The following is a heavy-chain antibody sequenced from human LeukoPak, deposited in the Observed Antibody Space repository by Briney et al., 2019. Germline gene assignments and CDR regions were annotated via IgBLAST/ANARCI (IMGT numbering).Heavy chain of an antibody. CDR2: INPNSGGT. CDR3: ARLRLQGRGGFDY. Sequence: ASVKVSCKASGYGLSDYSIHWVRQAPGQGLEWVGWINPNSGGTNYAQKFQGRVTMTRDTSISTAYMELSRLRSDDTAVYYCARLRLQGRGGFDYWGQGTLVTVSS. J-gene: IGHJ4*02. V-gene: IGHV1-2*02. D-gene: IGHD5-24*01. CDR1: GYGLSDYS.